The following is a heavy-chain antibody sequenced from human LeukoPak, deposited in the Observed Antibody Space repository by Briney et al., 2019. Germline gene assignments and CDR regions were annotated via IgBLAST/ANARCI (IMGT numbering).Heavy chain of an antibody. CDR3: ARVKGTFGGVIVPQEYFDY. Sequence: GASVKVSCKASGYTFTGYYMHWVRQAPGQGLEWMGWINPNSGGTNYAQKFQGRVTMTRDTSISTAYMELSRLRSDDTAVYYCARVKGTFGGVIVPQEYFDYWGQGTLVTVSS. CDR2: INPNSGGT. J-gene: IGHJ4*02. D-gene: IGHD3-16*02. CDR1: GYTFTGYY. V-gene: IGHV1-2*02.